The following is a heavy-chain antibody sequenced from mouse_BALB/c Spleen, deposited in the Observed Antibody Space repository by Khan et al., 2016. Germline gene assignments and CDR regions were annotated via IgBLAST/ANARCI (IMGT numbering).Heavy chain of an antibody. V-gene: IGHV3-6*02. CDR1: GYSITSGYY. Sequence: EVQLQESGPGLVKPSQSLSLTCSVTGYSITSGYYWNWIRQFPGNKLEWMGYMSYDGSNNYNPSLKNRISITRDTSKNQFFLKFNSVTTEDTATYFCARAWYFDYWGQGTTLTVSS. CDR2: MSYDGSN. J-gene: IGHJ2*01. CDR3: ARAWYFDY.